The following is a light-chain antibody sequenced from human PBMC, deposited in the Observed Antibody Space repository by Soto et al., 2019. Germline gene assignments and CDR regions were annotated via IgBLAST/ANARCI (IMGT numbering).Light chain of an antibody. CDR3: PQYGTPPLT. CDR2: GAS. Sequence: EIVLTQSPGTLSLSPGERATLSCRSSQSVRSSQSVSSYLAWYQQKPGQAPRLLIYGASNRATGLPDRFSGSASATDLALYVSRPDPEDFAVYYCPQYGTPPLTFGPETKV. CDR1: QSVRSSQSVSSY. J-gene: IGKJ3*01. V-gene: IGKV3-20*01.